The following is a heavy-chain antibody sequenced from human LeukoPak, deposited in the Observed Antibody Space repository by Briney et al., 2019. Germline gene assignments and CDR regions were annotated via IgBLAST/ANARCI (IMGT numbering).Heavy chain of an antibody. Sequence: GGSLRLSCAASGFTFSSYAMSWVRQAPGKGLEWVSTISGSDGTTYYADSVKGRFTISRDNSKNTLYLQMNSLRAEDTAVYYCAYAVAGNYWGQGTLVTVSS. CDR3: AYAVAGNY. CDR1: GFTFSSYA. V-gene: IGHV3-23*01. D-gene: IGHD6-19*01. CDR2: ISGSDGTT. J-gene: IGHJ4*02.